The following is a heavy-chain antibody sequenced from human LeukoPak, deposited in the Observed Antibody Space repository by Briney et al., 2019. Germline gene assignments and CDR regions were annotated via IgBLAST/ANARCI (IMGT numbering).Heavy chain of an antibody. CDR3: ARDLRGTGTDYFDY. V-gene: IGHV1-18*01. CDR2: ISAYNGNT. D-gene: IGHD1-1*01. J-gene: IGHJ4*02. CDR1: GYTFTSYG. Sequence: ASVKVSCKASGYTFTSYGISWVRQAPGQGLEWMGWISAYNGNTNYAQKLQGRVTMTTDTSTSTAYMELRSLRSDDTAVYCCARDLRGTGTDYFDYWGQGTLVTVSS.